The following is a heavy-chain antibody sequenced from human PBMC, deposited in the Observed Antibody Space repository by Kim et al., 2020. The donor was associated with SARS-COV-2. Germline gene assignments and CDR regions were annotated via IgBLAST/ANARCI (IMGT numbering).Heavy chain of an antibody. Sequence: GGSLRLSCAASGFTFGDYYMSWIRQAPGKGLEWVSYISSSSSYTNYADSVKGRFTISRDNAKNSLYLQMNSLRAEGTAVYYCARVGYDYVWGSYRDYYYYYGRDVWGQGTTVTVSS. CDR3: ARVGYDYVWGSYRDYYYYYGRDV. CDR1: GFTFGDYY. J-gene: IGHJ6*01. V-gene: IGHV3-11*05. D-gene: IGHD3-16*02. CDR2: ISSSSSYT.